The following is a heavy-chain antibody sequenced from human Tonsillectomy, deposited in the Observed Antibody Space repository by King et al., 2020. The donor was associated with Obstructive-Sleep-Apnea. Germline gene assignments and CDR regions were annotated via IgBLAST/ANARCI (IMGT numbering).Heavy chain of an antibody. J-gene: IGHJ6*02. CDR1: GFTFDDYA. CDR2: ISWNRGRI. D-gene: IGHD2-15*01. CDR3: GKDLSWYGAASYYYGMDV. V-gene: IGHV3-9*01. Sequence: QLVQSGGGLVQPGRSLRLSCAASGFTFDDYAMHWVRQAPGKGLEWVSGISWNRGRIDYADFVKGRFTISRDNAKNSLYLQRNSLRAEDTALYYCGKDLSWYGAASYYYGMDVWGQGTTVTVSS.